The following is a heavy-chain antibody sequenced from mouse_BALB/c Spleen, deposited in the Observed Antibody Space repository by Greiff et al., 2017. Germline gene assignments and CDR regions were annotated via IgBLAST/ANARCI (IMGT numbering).Heavy chain of an antibody. D-gene: IGHD2-10*02. CDR1: GFTFSSYG. Sequence: DVHLVESGGGLVQPGGSLKLSCAASGFTFSSYGMSWVRQTPDKRLELVATINSNGGSTYYPDSVKGRFTISRDNAKNTLYLQMSSLKSEDTAMYYCARASYGNYFDYWGQGTTLTVSS. J-gene: IGHJ2*01. CDR3: ARASYGNYFDY. V-gene: IGHV5-6-3*01. CDR2: INSNGGST.